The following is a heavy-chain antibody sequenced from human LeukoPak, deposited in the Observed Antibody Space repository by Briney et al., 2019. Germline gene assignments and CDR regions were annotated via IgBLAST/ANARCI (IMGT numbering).Heavy chain of an antibody. D-gene: IGHD3-3*01. CDR2: INHSGST. Sequence: SETLSLTCAVYGGSFSGYYWSWIRQPPGKGLEWIGEINHSGSTNYNPSLKSRVTISVDTSKNQFSLKLSSVTAADTAVHYCARNIPYYDFWSGTKDAFDIWGQGTMVTVSS. J-gene: IGHJ3*02. CDR1: GGSFSGYY. V-gene: IGHV4-34*01. CDR3: ARNIPYYDFWSGTKDAFDI.